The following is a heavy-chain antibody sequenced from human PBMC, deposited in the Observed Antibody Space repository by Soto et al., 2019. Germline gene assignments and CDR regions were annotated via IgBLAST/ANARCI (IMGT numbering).Heavy chain of an antibody. CDR3: ARMATFGSLNWFDP. J-gene: IGHJ5*02. Sequence: ASVKVSCKASGCSFTNNDVTWVRQATGQGLEWMGWMNPGSGDTGYAQKFQGRVTMTRDISIATAYMELSSLRSDDTAIYYCARMATFGSLNWFDPWGQGTLVTVSS. CDR1: GCSFTNND. CDR2: MNPGSGDT. V-gene: IGHV1-8*01. D-gene: IGHD3-16*01.